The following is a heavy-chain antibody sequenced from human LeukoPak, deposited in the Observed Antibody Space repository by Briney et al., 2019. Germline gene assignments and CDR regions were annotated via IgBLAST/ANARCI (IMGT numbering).Heavy chain of an antibody. D-gene: IGHD5-18*01. V-gene: IGHV4-59*08. CDR3: ARLDNAGYSYGSYYFDY. CDR1: GGSISSYY. Sequence: PSETLSLTCTVSGGSISSYYWSWIRQPPGKGLEWIGYIYYSGSTNYNPSLKSRVTISVDTSKNQFSLKLSSVTAADTAVYYCARLDNAGYSYGSYYFDYWGQGTLVTVSS. J-gene: IGHJ4*02. CDR2: IYYSGST.